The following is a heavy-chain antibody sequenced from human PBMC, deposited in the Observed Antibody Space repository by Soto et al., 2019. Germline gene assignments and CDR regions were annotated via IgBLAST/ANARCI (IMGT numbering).Heavy chain of an antibody. V-gene: IGHV1-69*12. Sequence: QVQLVQSGAEVKKPGSSVKVSCKASGGTFSSYAISWVRQAPGQGLEWMGGIIPIFGTANYAQKFQGRVTITADESTSTAYMELSSLRSEDTAVYYCARAGDDRFLEWWGKTNWFDPWGQGTLVTVSS. J-gene: IGHJ5*02. CDR2: IIPIFGTA. CDR1: GGTFSSYA. CDR3: ARAGDDRFLEWWGKTNWFDP. D-gene: IGHD3-3*01.